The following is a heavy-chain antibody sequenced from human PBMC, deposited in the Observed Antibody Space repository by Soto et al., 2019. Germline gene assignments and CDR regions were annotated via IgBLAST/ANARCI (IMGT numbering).Heavy chain of an antibody. CDR2: IYWDDDK. Sequence: QITLKESGPTLVKPTQTLTLTCTFSGFSLSTSGVGVGWIRQPPGKALEWLAFIYWDDDKRYSPSLKSRLTITNDTSKNQVVLTMTNMDPVDTATYYCADANFDWSAIWCAFDIWGQGTMVTVSS. V-gene: IGHV2-5*02. D-gene: IGHD3-9*01. CDR3: ADANFDWSAIWCAFDI. CDR1: GFSLSTSGVG. J-gene: IGHJ3*02.